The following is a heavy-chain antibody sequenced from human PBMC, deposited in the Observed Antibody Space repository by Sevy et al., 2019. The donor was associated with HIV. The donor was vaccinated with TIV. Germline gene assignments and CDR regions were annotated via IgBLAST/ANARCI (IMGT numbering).Heavy chain of an antibody. Sequence: GGSLRLSCTSSGFTFSSYAMNWVRQAPGKGLEWVSTISHSGDSTYYADSVKGRFTISRDNSANTRYLQMNSLRAEDTALYYCAGRKVGDFWSGSIRGPWAGGPLFDYWGQGTLVTVSS. D-gene: IGHD3-3*01. CDR2: ISHSGDST. V-gene: IGHV3-23*01. CDR1: GFTFSSYA. J-gene: IGHJ4*02. CDR3: AGRKVGDFWSGSIRGPWAGGPLFDY.